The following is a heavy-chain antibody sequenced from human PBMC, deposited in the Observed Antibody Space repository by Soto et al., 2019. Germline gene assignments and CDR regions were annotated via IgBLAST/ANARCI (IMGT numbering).Heavy chain of an antibody. CDR1: GFTFSSYW. J-gene: IGHJ3*02. Sequence: GGSLRLSCAASGFTFSSYWMHWVRQAPGKGLVWVSRINSDGSSTGYADSVKGRFTISRDNAKNTLYLQMSSLRAEDTAVYYCARGKNITGTRANAFDIWGQGTMVTVSS. CDR3: ARGKNITGTRANAFDI. CDR2: INSDGSST. V-gene: IGHV3-74*01. D-gene: IGHD1-7*01.